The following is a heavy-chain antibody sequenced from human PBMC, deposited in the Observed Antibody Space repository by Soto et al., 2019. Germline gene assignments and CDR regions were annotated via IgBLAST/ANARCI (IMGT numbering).Heavy chain of an antibody. CDR3: ATYDRSGYYSRRFDY. D-gene: IGHD3-22*01. Sequence: GGSLRLSCAASGVVFTNYVMDWVRQTPGKGLEWMADISYDGTNKHYAESVRGRFTISRDNSKNTLYLQMKSLRAEDTAVYYCATYDRSGYYSRRFDYWGQGTLVTVS. J-gene: IGHJ4*02. V-gene: IGHV3-30*03. CDR2: ISYDGTNK. CDR1: GVVFTNYV.